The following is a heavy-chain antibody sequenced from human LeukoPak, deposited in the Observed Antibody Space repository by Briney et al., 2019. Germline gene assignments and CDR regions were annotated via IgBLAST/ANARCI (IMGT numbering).Heavy chain of an antibody. V-gene: IGHV3-21*01. J-gene: IGHJ4*01. CDR3: ARDYHLGYFDY. CDR2: ISSSSSYI. CDR1: GFTFSSYS. D-gene: IGHD6-13*01. Sequence: GGSLRLSCAASGFTFSSYSMNWVRQAPGKGLEWVSSISSSSSYIYYADSVKGRFTIPRDNAKNSLYLQMNSLRAEDTAVYYCARDYHLGYFDYWGQEPWSPSPQ.